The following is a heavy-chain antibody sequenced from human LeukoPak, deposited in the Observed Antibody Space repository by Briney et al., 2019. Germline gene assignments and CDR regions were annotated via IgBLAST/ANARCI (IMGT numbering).Heavy chain of an antibody. CDR1: GYSISSGYY. V-gene: IGHV4-38-2*02. D-gene: IGHD6-13*01. CDR2: IYYSGST. Sequence: SETLSLTCTVSGYSISSGYYWGWIRPPPGEGLEWIGSIYYSGSTYYNPSLKSRVTISVDTSKNQFSLKLRSVTAADTAVYYCARDRVGQQLVGRKYYYYYMDVWGKGNTVTISS. J-gene: IGHJ6*03. CDR3: ARDRVGQQLVGRKYYYYYMDV.